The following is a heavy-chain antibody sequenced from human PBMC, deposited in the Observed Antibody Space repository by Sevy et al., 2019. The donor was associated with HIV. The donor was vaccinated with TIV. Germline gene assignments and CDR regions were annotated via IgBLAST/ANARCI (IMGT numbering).Heavy chain of an antibody. V-gene: IGHV3-30-3*01. Sequence: GGSLRLSCAASGFTFSSYAMHWVRQAPGKGLEWVAVITYDGSNKYYADSVKGRFTISRDNSKNTLYLKMNSLRAEDTAVYYCAREGGMATSYYYYYMDVWGKGTTVTVSS. J-gene: IGHJ6*03. CDR1: GFTFSSYA. D-gene: IGHD5-12*01. CDR2: ITYDGSNK. CDR3: AREGGMATSYYYYYMDV.